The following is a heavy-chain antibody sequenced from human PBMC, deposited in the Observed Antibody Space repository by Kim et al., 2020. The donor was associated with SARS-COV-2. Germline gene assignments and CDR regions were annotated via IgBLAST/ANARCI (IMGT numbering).Heavy chain of an antibody. J-gene: IGHJ6*02. Sequence: GESLKISCKGSGYSFTSYWIGWVRQMTGKGLEWMGIIYPGDSDTRYSPSFQGQVTISADKSISTAYLQWSSLKASDTAMYYCARDGSGSLGGDQVVTAIRPRYYYYYGMDVWGQGTTVTVSS. D-gene: IGHD2-21*02. V-gene: IGHV5-51*01. CDR1: GYSFTSYW. CDR2: IYPGDSDT. CDR3: ARDGSGSLGGDQVVTAIRPRYYYYYGMDV.